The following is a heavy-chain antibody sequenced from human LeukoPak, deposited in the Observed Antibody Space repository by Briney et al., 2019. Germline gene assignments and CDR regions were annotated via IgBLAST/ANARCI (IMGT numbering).Heavy chain of an antibody. CDR3: ATGPNDYGESRDY. CDR2: FDPEDGET. Sequence: ASVKVSCKVSGYTLTELSMHWVRQAPGKGLEWMGGFDPEDGETIYAQKFQGRVTMTEDTSTDTAYMELSSLGSEDTAVYYCATGPNDYGESRDYWGQGTLVTVSS. D-gene: IGHD4-17*01. CDR1: GYTLTELS. J-gene: IGHJ4*02. V-gene: IGHV1-24*01.